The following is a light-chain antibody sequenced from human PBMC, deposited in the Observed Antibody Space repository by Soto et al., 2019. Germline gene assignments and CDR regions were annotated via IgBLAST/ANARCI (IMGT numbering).Light chain of an antibody. J-gene: IGKJ1*01. V-gene: IGKV1-5*03. Sequence: DIQLTQSPSTLSASVGDIVTITCRASQSISSWLAWYQQKPGKAPNFLIYKTSNLESGVPSRFSGSGSGTEFTLTISSLQPDDFATYYCQYYNDYCWTFGQGTKVEIK. CDR2: KTS. CDR3: QYYNDYCWT. CDR1: QSISSW.